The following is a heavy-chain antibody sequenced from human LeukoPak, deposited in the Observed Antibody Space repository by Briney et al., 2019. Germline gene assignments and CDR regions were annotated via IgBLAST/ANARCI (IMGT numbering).Heavy chain of an antibody. CDR1: GFTFSSYA. D-gene: IGHD5-12*01. V-gene: IGHV3-23*01. J-gene: IGHJ4*02. CDR3: AKDLQSGYASYYLDY. CDR2: ISGSGGST. Sequence: GGSLRLSCAASGFTFSSYAMSWVRQAPGKGLEWVSAISGSGGSTYYADSVKGRFTISRDNSKNTLYLQMNSLRAEDTAVYYCAKDLQSGYASYYLDYWGQGTLVTVSS.